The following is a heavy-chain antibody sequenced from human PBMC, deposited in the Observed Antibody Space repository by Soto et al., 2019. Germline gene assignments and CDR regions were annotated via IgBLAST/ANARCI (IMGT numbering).Heavy chain of an antibody. J-gene: IGHJ6*02. D-gene: IGHD6-13*01. CDR1: GFTFSSYS. CDR2: ISSSSSTI. V-gene: IGHV3-48*02. Sequence: EVQLVESGGGLVQPGGSLRLSCAASGFTFSSYSMNWVRQAPGKGLEWVSYISSSSSTIYYADSVKGRFTISRDNAKNSLYLQMNSLTHEDTAAYYCARVGTYSSTLYYYYGMDVWGQGTTVTVSS. CDR3: ARVGTYSSTLYYYYGMDV.